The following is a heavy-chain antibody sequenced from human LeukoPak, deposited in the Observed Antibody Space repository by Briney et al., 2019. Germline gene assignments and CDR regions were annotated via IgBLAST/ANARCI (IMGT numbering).Heavy chain of an antibody. CDR1: GFTFSSYA. V-gene: IGHV3-48*02. CDR2: ISTTSTTV. J-gene: IGHJ4*02. D-gene: IGHD5-24*01. Sequence: GGSLRLFCAASGFTFSSYAMSWVRLAPGKGLEWVSCISTTSTTVYYADSVKGRFTVSRDNAKNSLYLQMNSLGDEDTAMFYCARVGDGYNVNYFDYWGRGTLVTVSS. CDR3: ARVGDGYNVNYFDY.